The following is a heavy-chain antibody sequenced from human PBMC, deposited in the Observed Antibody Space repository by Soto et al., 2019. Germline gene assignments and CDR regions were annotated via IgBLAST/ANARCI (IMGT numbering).Heavy chain of an antibody. J-gene: IGHJ4*02. CDR3: ARGGNYDFWRGGGY. Sequence: QVQLVQSGAEVKKPGSSVKVSCKASGGTFSSYAISWVRQAPGQGLEWMGGSIPIFGTANYAQKFQGRVTITADEPTSTAYMELSSLRSEDTAVYYCARGGNYDFWRGGGYWGQGTLVTVSS. D-gene: IGHD3-3*01. CDR1: GGTFSSYA. CDR2: SIPIFGTA. V-gene: IGHV1-69*01.